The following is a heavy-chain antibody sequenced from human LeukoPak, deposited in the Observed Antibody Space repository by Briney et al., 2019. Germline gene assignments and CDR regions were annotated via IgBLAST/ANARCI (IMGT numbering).Heavy chain of an antibody. J-gene: IGHJ4*02. CDR1: GFTFSTYA. Sequence: GGSLRLSCAASGFTFSTYAMHWVRQAPGEGLEWVAVMSCDGSDKFYADSVKGRFTISRDNSKNTQYLQMNSLRAVDTAVYYCARDMARVDAQYDFDYWGQGTLVTVSS. CDR2: MSCDGSDK. CDR3: ARDMARVDAQYDFDY. V-gene: IGHV3-30-3*01. D-gene: IGHD3-16*01.